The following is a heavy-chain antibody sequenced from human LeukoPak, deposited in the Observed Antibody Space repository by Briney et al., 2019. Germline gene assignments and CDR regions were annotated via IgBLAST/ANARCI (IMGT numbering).Heavy chain of an antibody. Sequence: PSETLSLTCTVSGGSISSSSCYWGWIRQPPGKGLEWIGSIYYSGSTYYNPSLKSRVTISVDTSKNQFSLKLSSVTAADTAVYYCARQTEWYSSGWSLWATTTIFDYWGQGTLVTVSS. J-gene: IGHJ4*02. D-gene: IGHD6-19*01. V-gene: IGHV4-39*01. CDR1: GGSISSSSCY. CDR2: IYYSGST. CDR3: ARQTEWYSSGWSLWATTTIFDY.